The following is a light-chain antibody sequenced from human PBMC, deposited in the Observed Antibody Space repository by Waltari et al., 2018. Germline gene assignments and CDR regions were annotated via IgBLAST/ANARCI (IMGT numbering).Light chain of an antibody. V-gene: IGLV4-69*01. Sequence: QLVLTQSPSASASLGASVKLTCTLSSGNSRNVIAWLQQQPEKGPRYLMKVNSDGSHNKGDEIPDRFSGSSSGAERYLTISSLQSEDEADYYCQTGGHGTWVFGGGTKLTVL. CDR2: VNSDGSH. CDR3: QTGGHGTWV. CDR1: SGNSRNV. J-gene: IGLJ3*02.